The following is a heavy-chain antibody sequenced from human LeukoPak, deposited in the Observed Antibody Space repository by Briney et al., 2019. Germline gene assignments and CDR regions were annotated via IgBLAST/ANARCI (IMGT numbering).Heavy chain of an antibody. Sequence: SETLSPTCAVYGGSFSGYYWSWIRQPPGKGLEWIGEINHSGSTKYNPSLKSRVTISVDTSKNQFSLKLSSVTAADTAVYYCARDPGTAAAGTGYYYYYMDVWGKGTTVTVSS. CDR2: INHSGST. CDR3: ARDPGTAAAGTGYYYYYMDV. D-gene: IGHD6-13*01. J-gene: IGHJ6*03. V-gene: IGHV4-34*01. CDR1: GGSFSGYY.